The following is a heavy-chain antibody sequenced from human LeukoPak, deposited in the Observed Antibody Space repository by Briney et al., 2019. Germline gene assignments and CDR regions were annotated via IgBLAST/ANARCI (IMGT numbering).Heavy chain of an antibody. D-gene: IGHD1-26*01. J-gene: IGHJ4*02. CDR1: GGTFSSYA. V-gene: IGHV1-69*04. CDR3: AKDSGSYYRLIDY. Sequence: SVKVSCKASGGTFSSYAISWVRQAPGQGLEWMGRIIPILGIANYAQKFQGRVTITADKSTSTAYMELSSLRSEDTAVYYCAKDSGSYYRLIDYWGQGTLVTVSS. CDR2: IIPILGIA.